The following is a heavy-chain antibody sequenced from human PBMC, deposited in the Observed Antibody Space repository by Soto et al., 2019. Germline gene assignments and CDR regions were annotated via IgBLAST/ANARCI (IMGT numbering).Heavy chain of an antibody. Sequence: XVCLRLSCAACGFTFSNYAMSWVRQAPGKGLEWVSGIGGRGTSSYYADSVKGRFAISRDNSYNTLFLQLHSLRAEDTAVYYCAKSRYADSSGDYYDFWGQGTRVTVSS. CDR3: AKSRYADSSGDYYDF. CDR2: IGGRGTSS. J-gene: IGHJ4*02. D-gene: IGHD3-22*01. V-gene: IGHV3-23*01. CDR1: GFTFSNYA.